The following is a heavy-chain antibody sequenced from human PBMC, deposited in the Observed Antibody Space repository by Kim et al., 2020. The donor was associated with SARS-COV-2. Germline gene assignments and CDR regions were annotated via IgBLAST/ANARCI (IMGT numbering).Heavy chain of an antibody. V-gene: IGHV4-39*07. J-gene: IGHJ4*02. Sequence: SETLSLTCTVSGGSISSSSYYWGWIRQPPGKGLEWIGSIYYSGSTYYNPSLKSRVTISVDTSKNQFSLKLSSVTAADTAVYYCARVYSSSWESYYFDYWGQGTLVTVSS. CDR2: IYYSGST. CDR3: ARVYSSSWESYYFDY. CDR1: GGSISSSSYY. D-gene: IGHD6-13*01.